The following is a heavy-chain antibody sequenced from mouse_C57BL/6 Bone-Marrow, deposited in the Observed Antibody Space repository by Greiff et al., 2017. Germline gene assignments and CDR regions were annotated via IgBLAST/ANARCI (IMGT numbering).Heavy chain of an antibody. J-gene: IGHJ3*01. V-gene: IGHV1-80*01. Sequence: QVQLQQSGAGLVKPGASVKISCKASGYAFSSYWMNWVKQRPGKGLEWIAQIYPGGGDTNYNGTFKGQATLTADKSSSTAYMQLSRLASEDSAFYFGEKPGFAYWGQGTLVTVSA. CDR1: GYAFSSYW. CDR3: EKPGFAY. CDR2: IYPGGGDT.